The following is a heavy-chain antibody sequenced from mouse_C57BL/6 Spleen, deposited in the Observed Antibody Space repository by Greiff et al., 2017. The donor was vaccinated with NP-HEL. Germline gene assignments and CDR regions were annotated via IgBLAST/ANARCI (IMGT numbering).Heavy chain of an antibody. V-gene: IGHV5-12*01. CDR1: GFTFSDYY. CDR3: ARQGTYYFDY. Sequence: EVQRVESGGGLVQPGGSLKLSCAASGFTFSDYYMYWVRQTPEKRLEWVAYISNGGGSTYYPDTVKGRFTISRDNAKNTLYLQMSRLKSEDTAMYYCARQGTYYFDYWGQGTTLTVSS. CDR2: ISNGGGST. D-gene: IGHD3-3*01. J-gene: IGHJ2*01.